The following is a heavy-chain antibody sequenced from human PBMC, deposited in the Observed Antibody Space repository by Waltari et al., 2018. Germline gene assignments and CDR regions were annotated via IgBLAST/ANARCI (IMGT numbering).Heavy chain of an antibody. J-gene: IGHJ4*02. V-gene: IGHV1-18*01. D-gene: IGHD6-13*01. CDR1: GFTFTSYG. Sequence: QVQLVQSGAEVKKPGASVKVSCKTYGFTFTSYGISWVRQAPGQGLEWMGWISAYNGNTNSAQKLQGRVTMTTDTSTSTAYMELRSLRSDDTAVYYCARDKSVYSYQPIDYWGQGTLVTVSS. CDR3: ARDKSVYSYQPIDY. CDR2: ISAYNGNT.